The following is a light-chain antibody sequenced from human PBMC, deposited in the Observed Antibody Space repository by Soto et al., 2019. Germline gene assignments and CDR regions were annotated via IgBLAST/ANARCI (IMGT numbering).Light chain of an antibody. CDR1: QSISSY. Sequence: DIQMTHSPSSLSASVGDRVTITCRASQSISSYLNWYQQKPGKAPKLLIYAASSLQSGVPSRFSGSGSGTDFTLTIRTLQPEDFAPYYCQQSYSTAPTFGQGNKVEIK. CDR3: QQSYSTAPT. V-gene: IGKV1-39*01. CDR2: AAS. J-gene: IGKJ1*01.